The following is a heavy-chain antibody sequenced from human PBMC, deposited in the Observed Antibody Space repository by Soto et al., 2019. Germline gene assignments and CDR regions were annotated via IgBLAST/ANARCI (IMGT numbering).Heavy chain of an antibody. CDR1: GYTFTSYG. V-gene: IGHV1-18*01. CDR3: ARDRARHYYDSSGAPDY. CDR2: ISAYNGNT. Sequence: QVQLVQSGAEVKKPGASVKVSCKASGYTFTSYGISWVRQAPGQGLEWMGWISAYNGNTNYAQKLQGRVTMTTDTSTSTAYMELRSLRSDDTAVYCCARDRARHYYDSSGAPDYWGQGTLVTVSS. D-gene: IGHD3-22*01. J-gene: IGHJ4*02.